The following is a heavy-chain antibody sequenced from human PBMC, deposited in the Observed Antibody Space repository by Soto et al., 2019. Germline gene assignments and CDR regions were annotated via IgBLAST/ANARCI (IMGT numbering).Heavy chain of an antibody. V-gene: IGHV4-59*01. D-gene: IGHD3-16*01. CDR3: ARSGHIFEGVV. Sequence: QLQLQESGPGLLKPSETLSLTCTVSGASMTNYYGSWIRQSPRKGLEHIGYVYYSGSTYYSPSLESRATISIDTANNQLSLKLSSLTAADTAIYYCARSGHIFEGVVWGQGILVTVSS. CDR1: GASMTNYY. CDR2: VYYSGST. J-gene: IGHJ4*02.